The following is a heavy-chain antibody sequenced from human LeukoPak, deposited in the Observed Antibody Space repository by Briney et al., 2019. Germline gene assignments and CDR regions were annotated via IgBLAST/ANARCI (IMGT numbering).Heavy chain of an antibody. J-gene: IGHJ4*02. CDR2: IYYSGST. Sequence: NASETLSLTCTVSGGSISSYYWSWIRQPPGKGLEWIGYIYYSGSTNYNPSLKSRVTISVDTSKNQFSLKLSSVTAADTAVYYCARGIIAPTDWGQGTLVTVSS. V-gene: IGHV4-59*01. D-gene: IGHD6-13*01. CDR3: ARGIIAPTD. CDR1: GGSISSYY.